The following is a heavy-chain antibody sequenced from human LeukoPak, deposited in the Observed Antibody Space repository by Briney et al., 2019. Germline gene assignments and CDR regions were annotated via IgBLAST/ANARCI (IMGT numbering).Heavy chain of an antibody. CDR3: GASVFW. CDR2: IKQDGSEK. V-gene: IGHV3-7*03. D-gene: IGHD3-3*01. CDR1: GFTFSSYW. J-gene: IGHJ4*02. Sequence: GGSLRLSCAVSGFTFSSYWMSWVRQAPGKGLEWVANIKQDGSEKNYVDSVKGRFTISRDNAKNSLYLQMNSLRAEDSAVYFCGASVFWWGQGTLVTVSS.